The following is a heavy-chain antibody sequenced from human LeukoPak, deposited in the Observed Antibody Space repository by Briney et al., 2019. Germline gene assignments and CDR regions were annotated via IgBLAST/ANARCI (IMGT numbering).Heavy chain of an antibody. J-gene: IGHJ4*02. CDR1: GLPVISST. D-gene: IGHD6-13*01. V-gene: IGHV3-53*01. CDR3: ARDAIEQQLVRYLDH. Sequence: GGPLRFSGAPSGLPVISSTMSWVRQAPGQGLEWASFFYSGGNTYYADSVKGRFTISRDNSKNTLYLQMNSLRAEDTAVYYCARDAIEQQLVRYLDHWGQGTLVTVSS. CDR2: FYSGGNT.